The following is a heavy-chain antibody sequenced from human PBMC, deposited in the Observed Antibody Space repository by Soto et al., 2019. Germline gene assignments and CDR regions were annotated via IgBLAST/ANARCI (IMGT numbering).Heavy chain of an antibody. V-gene: IGHV3-33*06. CDR1: GFTFSSYG. CDR3: AKERSSGWSFDY. CDR2: IWYDGSNK. J-gene: IGHJ4*02. D-gene: IGHD6-19*01. Sequence: GGSLRLSCAASGFTFSSYGMHWVRQAPGKGLEWVAVIWYDGSNKYYADSVKGRFTISRDNSRNTLYLQMNSLRAEDTAVFYCAKERSSGWSFDYWGQGTLVTVSS.